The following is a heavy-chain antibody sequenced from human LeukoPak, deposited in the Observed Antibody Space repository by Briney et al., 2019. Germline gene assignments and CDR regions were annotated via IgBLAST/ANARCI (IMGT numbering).Heavy chain of an antibody. CDR2: ISSSSSTI. Sequence: GGSLRLSCAASGFIFSSYSMNWVRQAPGKGLEWISYISSSSSTIYYADSVKGRFTISRDNAKNSLYLQMNSLRDEDTAVYYCTRDLNSGGSCWGQGTLVIVSS. D-gene: IGHD2-15*01. CDR3: TRDLNSGGSC. J-gene: IGHJ4*02. CDR1: GFIFSSYS. V-gene: IGHV3-48*02.